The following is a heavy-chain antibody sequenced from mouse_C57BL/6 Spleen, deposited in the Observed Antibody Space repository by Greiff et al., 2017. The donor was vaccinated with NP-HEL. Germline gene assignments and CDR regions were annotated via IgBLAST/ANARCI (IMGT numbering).Heavy chain of an antibody. D-gene: IGHD3-3*01. J-gene: IGHJ2*01. CDR3: ARVGRGDDY. Sequence: QVQLQQPGAELVRPGSSVKLSCKASGYTFTSYWMHWVKQRPIQGLEWIGNIDPSDSETHYNQKFKDKATLTVDKSSSTAYMQLSSLTSEDSAVCYCARVGRGDDYWGQGTTLTVSS. V-gene: IGHV1-52*01. CDR2: IDPSDSET. CDR1: GYTFTSYW.